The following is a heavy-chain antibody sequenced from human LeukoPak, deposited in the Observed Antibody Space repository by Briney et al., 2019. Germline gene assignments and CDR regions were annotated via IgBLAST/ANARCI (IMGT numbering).Heavy chain of an antibody. J-gene: IGHJ4*02. CDR1: GGSINNHY. V-gene: IGHV4-4*07. CDR2: IYTSGNA. CDR3: ARGPPPDFDY. Sequence: SETLSLTCTVSGGSINNHYWSWIRQPAGKGLEWIGRIYTSGNADHNPSLNSRVTMSVDTSKNQFSLKLISVTAADTAVYYCARGPPPDFDYWGQGTLVTVSS.